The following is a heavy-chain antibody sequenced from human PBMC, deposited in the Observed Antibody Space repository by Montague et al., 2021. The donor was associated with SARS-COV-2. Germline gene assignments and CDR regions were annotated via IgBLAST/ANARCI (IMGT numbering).Heavy chain of an antibody. CDR2: IYYSGST. V-gene: IGHV4-31*03. CDR1: GGSISSGGYY. D-gene: IGHD3-10*01. CDR3: ARVDNLVQGVLPAEDAFDI. Sequence: TLSLTCTVSGGSISSGGYYWSWIRQHPGKGLEWIGYIYYSGSTYYNPSLRSRVTISVDTSKNQFSLKLSSVTAADTAVYYCARVDNLVQGVLPAEDAFDIWGQGAMVTVSS. J-gene: IGHJ3*02.